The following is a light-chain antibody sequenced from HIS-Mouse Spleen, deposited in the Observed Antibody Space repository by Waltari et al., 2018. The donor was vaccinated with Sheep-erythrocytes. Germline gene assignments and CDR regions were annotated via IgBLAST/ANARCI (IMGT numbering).Light chain of an antibody. V-gene: IGLV3-1*01. Sequence: SYELTQPPSVSVSPGQTARNTCPGDKMGDKYACWYHQKPGQSPVLVIYQDSKRPSGIPERFSGSNSGNTATLTISGTQAMDEADYYCQAWDSSTVVFGGGTKLTVL. CDR1: KMGDKY. CDR3: QAWDSSTVV. CDR2: QDS. J-gene: IGLJ2*01.